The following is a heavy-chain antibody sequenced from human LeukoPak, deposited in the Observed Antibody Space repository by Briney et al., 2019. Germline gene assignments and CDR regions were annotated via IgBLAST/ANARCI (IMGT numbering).Heavy chain of an antibody. CDR1: GFTFSSYA. CDR3: ARDRYDILTGYYKRYMDV. CDR2: ISSNGGST. D-gene: IGHD3-9*01. Sequence: GGSLRLSCAASGFTFSSYAMHWVRQAPGKGLEYVSAISSNGGSTYYANSVKGRFTISRDNSKNTLYLQMGSLRAEDMAVYYCARDRYDILTGYYKRYMDVWGKGTTVTVSS. J-gene: IGHJ6*03. V-gene: IGHV3-64*01.